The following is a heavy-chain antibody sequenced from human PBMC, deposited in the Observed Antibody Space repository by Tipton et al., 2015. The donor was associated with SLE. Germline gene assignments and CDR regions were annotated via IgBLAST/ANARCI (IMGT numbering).Heavy chain of an antibody. Sequence: SLRLSCAASGVTFGSYAMRWVRQAPGKGLEWVSGISGSGGSTSCADSVKGRFTISRDNSKNTLYLQMNSLRAEDTAVYYCAKESPDYYYMDVWGKGTTVTVSS. V-gene: IGHV3-23*01. CDR2: ISGSGGST. J-gene: IGHJ6*03. CDR3: AKESPDYYYMDV. CDR1: GVTFGSYA.